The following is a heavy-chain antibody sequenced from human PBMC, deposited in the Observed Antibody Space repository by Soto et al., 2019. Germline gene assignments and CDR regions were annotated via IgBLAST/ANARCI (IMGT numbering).Heavy chain of an antibody. CDR2: VYNSGNV. Sequence: SETLSLTCSVSCDSLLGYYWCWIRQPAGERLEWIGRVYNSGNVSLNPSLKHRDTMSVDMSKNQFSLRLTSVTAADSAVYYGARDRLESSTYGMDVWGRGTTVNVSS. J-gene: IGHJ6*02. V-gene: IGHV4-4*07. D-gene: IGHD3-16*02. CDR3: ARDRLESSTYGMDV. CDR1: CDSLLGYY.